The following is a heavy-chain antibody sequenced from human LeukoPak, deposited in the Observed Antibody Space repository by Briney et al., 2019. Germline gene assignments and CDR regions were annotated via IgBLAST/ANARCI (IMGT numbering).Heavy chain of an antibody. CDR3: ARGRDYYGSGAHYYMDV. Sequence: SETLSPTCAVYGGSFSGYYWSWIRQPPGKGLEWIGEINHSGSTNYNPSLKSRVTISVDTSKNQFSLKLSSVTAADTAVYYCARGRDYYGSGAHYYMDVWGKGTTVTVSS. CDR2: INHSGST. CDR1: GGSFSGYY. V-gene: IGHV4-34*01. J-gene: IGHJ6*03. D-gene: IGHD3-10*01.